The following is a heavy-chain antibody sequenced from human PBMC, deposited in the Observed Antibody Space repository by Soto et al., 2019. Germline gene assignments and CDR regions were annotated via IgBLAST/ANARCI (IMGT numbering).Heavy chain of an antibody. Sequence: ASVKVSCKASGGTFSSYAISWVRQAPGQGLEWMGGIIPIFGTANYAQKFQGRVTITADESTSTAYMELSSLRSEDTAVYYCARGLAGTLHCLDPCDQGTLVTVSS. CDR2: IIPIFGTA. V-gene: IGHV1-69*13. J-gene: IGHJ5*02. CDR1: GGTFSSYA. CDR3: ARGLAGTLHCLDP. D-gene: IGHD6-13*01.